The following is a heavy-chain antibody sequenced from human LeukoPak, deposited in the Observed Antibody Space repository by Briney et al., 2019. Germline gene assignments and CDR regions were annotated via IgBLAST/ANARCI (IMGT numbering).Heavy chain of an antibody. CDR2: IYYSGST. V-gene: IGHV4-59*08. CDR1: GDSISSYY. J-gene: IGHJ4*02. D-gene: IGHD3-10*01. CDR3: ARSYYGSEFDS. Sequence: SETLSLTCTVSGDSISSYYWSWIRQPPGKGLEWIGYIYYSGSTNYNPSLKSRVTISVDTSKNQFSLKLSSVTAADTAVYYCARSYYGSEFDSWGQGTLVTVSS.